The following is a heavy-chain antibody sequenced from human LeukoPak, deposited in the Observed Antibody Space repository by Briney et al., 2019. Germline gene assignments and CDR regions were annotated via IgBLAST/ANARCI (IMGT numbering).Heavy chain of an antibody. J-gene: IGHJ4*02. CDR1: GFTFSSYA. Sequence: GGSLRLSCAASGFTFSSYAMTWVRQAPGKGLEWVSAVGVSGDTTYYADSVKGRFTISRDNSKNTLYLQMDSLRVEDTAVYYCVKGGWGDYWGQGTLVTVSS. CDR2: VGVSGDTT. V-gene: IGHV3-23*01. D-gene: IGHD3-16*01. CDR3: VKGGWGDY.